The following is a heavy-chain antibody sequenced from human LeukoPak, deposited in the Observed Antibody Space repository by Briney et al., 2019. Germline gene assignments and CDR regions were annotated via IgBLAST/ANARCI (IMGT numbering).Heavy chain of an antibody. Sequence: GESLKISCKGSGYSFTSYWIGWVRQMPGKGLEWMGIIYPGDSDTRYSPSFQGQVTISADKSISTAYLQWSSLKASDTAMYYCARLSYSSGWPPNFDYWGRGTLVTVSS. CDR1: GYSFTSYW. CDR2: IYPGDSDT. D-gene: IGHD6-19*01. V-gene: IGHV5-51*01. CDR3: ARLSYSSGWPPNFDY. J-gene: IGHJ4*02.